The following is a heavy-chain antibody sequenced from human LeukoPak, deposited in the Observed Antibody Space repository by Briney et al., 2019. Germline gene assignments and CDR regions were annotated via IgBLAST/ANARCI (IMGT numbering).Heavy chain of an antibody. CDR2: ISSSSSTI. D-gene: IGHD5-24*01. J-gene: IGHJ3*02. V-gene: IGHV3-48*01. CDR1: GFTFSSYW. Sequence: GGSLRLSCAASGFTFSSYWMHWVRQAPGKGLEWVSYISSSSSTIYYADSVKGRFTISRDDAKNSLYLQMNSLRAEDTAVYYCASEDGYGPRAGAFDIWGQGTMVTVSS. CDR3: ASEDGYGPRAGAFDI.